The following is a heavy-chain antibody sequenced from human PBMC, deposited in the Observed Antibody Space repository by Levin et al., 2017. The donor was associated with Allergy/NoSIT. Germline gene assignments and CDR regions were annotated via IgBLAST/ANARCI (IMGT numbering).Heavy chain of an antibody. CDR2: ISYDGSNK. Sequence: GESLKISCAASGFTFSSYAMHWVRQAPGKGLEWVAVISYDGSNKYYADSVKGRFTISRDNSKNTLYLQMNSLRAEDTAVYYCAREPLPYGEIDYWGQGTLVTVSS. CDR3: AREPLPYGEIDY. V-gene: IGHV3-30-3*01. CDR1: GFTFSSYA. J-gene: IGHJ4*02. D-gene: IGHD4-17*01.